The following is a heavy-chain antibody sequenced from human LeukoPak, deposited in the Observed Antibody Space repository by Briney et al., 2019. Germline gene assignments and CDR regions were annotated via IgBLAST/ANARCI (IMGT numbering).Heavy chain of an antibody. D-gene: IGHD6-13*01. Sequence: ASVTVSCKASGGTFSSYTISWVRQAPGQGLEWMGRIIPILGIANYAQKFQGRVTITADKSTSIAYMELSSLRSEDTAVYYCARDGIASRSYYYYGMDVWGQGTTVTVSS. CDR3: ARDGIASRSYYYYGMDV. CDR2: IIPILGIA. V-gene: IGHV1-69*04. J-gene: IGHJ6*02. CDR1: GGTFSSYT.